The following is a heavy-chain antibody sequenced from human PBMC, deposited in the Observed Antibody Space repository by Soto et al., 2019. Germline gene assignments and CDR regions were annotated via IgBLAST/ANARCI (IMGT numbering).Heavy chain of an antibody. CDR1: GYTFTSYG. CDR3: ARRQWLVGGYYYGLDV. D-gene: IGHD6-19*01. V-gene: IGHV1-18*01. J-gene: IGHJ6*02. CDR2: TSAYNGNT. Sequence: QVQLVQSGAEVKKPGASVKVSCKASGYTFTSYGISWVRQAPGQGLEWMGWTSAYNGNTNYAQKLQGRVTMTTDTSTSTAYMGLTSLRSDDTAVYYCARRQWLVGGYYYGLDVWGQGTTVTVSS.